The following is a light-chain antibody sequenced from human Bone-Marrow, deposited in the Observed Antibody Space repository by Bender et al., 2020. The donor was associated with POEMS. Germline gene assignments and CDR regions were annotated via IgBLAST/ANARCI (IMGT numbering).Light chain of an antibody. V-gene: IGLV2-23*01. CDR3: CSYAGSSTYV. CDR2: EGR. J-gene: IGLJ1*01. Sequence: QSALTLPASVSASPGQSITISCTGTSGDVGTYDLVAWYQHRPGKAPKLIIYEGRKRPSGVSDRFSGSKSANAASLTISGIQAEDEGDYYCCSYAGSSTYVFGTGTKVSVL. CDR1: SGDVGTYDL.